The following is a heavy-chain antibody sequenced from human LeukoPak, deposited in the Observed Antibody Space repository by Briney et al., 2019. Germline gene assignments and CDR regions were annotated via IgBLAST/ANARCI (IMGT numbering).Heavy chain of an antibody. D-gene: IGHD6-19*01. CDR1: GYTFTSYG. V-gene: IGHV1-18*01. J-gene: IGHJ4*02. CDR3: ARDLLAVAGTWFDY. Sequence: ASVKVSCEASGYTFTSYGISWVRQAPGQGLEWMGWISAYNGNTNYAQKLQGRVTMTTDTSTSTAYMELRSLRSDDTAVYYCARDLLAVAGTWFDYWGQGTLVTVSS. CDR2: ISAYNGNT.